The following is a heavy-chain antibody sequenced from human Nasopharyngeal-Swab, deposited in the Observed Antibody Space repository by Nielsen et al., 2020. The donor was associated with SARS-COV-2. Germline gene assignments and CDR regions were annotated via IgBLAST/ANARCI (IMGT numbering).Heavy chain of an antibody. V-gene: IGHV3-48*04. CDR2: ISSSSSTI. CDR1: GFTFSSYS. Sequence: GGSLRLSCAASGFTFSSYSMNWVRQAPGKGLEWVSYISSSSSTIYYADSVKGRFTISRDNAKNSLYLQMNSLRAEDTAVYYCARERLLSEYYYYYYMDVWGKGTTVTVSS. J-gene: IGHJ6*03. D-gene: IGHD1-14*01. CDR3: ARERLLSEYYYYYYMDV.